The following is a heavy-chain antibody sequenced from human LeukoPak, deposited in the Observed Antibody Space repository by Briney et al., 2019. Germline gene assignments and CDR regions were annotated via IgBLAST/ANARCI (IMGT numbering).Heavy chain of an antibody. Sequence: GGSLRLSCAASGFTFSDAWMSWVRQAPGKGLEWVGRIKSKTDGGTTDYAAPVKGRFTISRDDSKNTLYLQMNSLKTEDTAVYYCTTDGSGSPNYYYYYGMDVWGQGTLVTVSS. V-gene: IGHV3-15*01. J-gene: IGHJ6*02. CDR1: GFTFSDAW. D-gene: IGHD3-10*01. CDR2: IKSKTDGGTT. CDR3: TTDGSGSPNYYYYYGMDV.